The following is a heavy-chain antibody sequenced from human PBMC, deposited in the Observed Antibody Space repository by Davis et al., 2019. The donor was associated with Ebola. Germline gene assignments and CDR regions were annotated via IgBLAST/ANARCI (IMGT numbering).Heavy chain of an antibody. CDR3: ARDRKSSGWFFDY. Sequence: GESLKISCAASGFTFSSYSMNWVRQAPGKGLEWVSYISSSSSTIYYADSVKGRFTISRDNAKISLYLQMNSLRDEDTAVYYCARDRKSSGWFFDYWGQGTLVTVSS. CDR1: GFTFSSYS. V-gene: IGHV3-48*02. CDR2: ISSSSSTI. D-gene: IGHD6-19*01. J-gene: IGHJ4*02.